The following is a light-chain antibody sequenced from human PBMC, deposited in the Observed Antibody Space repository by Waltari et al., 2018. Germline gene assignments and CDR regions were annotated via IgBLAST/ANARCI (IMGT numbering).Light chain of an antibody. CDR1: QSVRSSY. CDR3: QQYGSSGFT. J-gene: IGKJ2*01. Sequence: ENVLTQSPGTLSLSPGERATLSCRASQSVRSSYLAWDQQKPGQAPRLVMYGASSRATGIPDRFSGRGSGTDFTLTISRLEPEDFAVYYCQQYGSSGFTFGQGTKLEFK. CDR2: GAS. V-gene: IGKV3-20*01.